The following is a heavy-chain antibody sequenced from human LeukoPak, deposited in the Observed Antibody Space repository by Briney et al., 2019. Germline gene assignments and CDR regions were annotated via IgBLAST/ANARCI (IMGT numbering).Heavy chain of an antibody. D-gene: IGHD6-13*01. V-gene: IGHV3-21*01. CDR3: ARQMNRWYTIFDY. CDR2: ISSSSSYI. CDR1: GFTFSSYS. Sequence: GGSLRLSCAASGFTFSSYSMNWVRQAPGKGLEWVSSISSSSSYIYYADSVKGRFTISRDNAKNSLYLQMNSLRAEDTAVYYCARQMNRWYTIFDYWGQGTLITVSS. J-gene: IGHJ4*02.